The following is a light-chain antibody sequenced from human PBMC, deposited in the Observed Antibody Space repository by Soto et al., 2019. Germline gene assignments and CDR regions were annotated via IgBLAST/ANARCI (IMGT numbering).Light chain of an antibody. CDR2: SAS. CDR3: QQSYSSPST. J-gene: IGKJ5*01. Sequence: DIQVTQSPSSLSASVGDRVTISCRASHSITNNLNWYQQRPGKPPKLLIYSASRLQSGAPSRFSGSGSGTDFTLSISSLQPEDFASYYCQQSYSSPSTFGQGTRLEIK. CDR1: HSITNN. V-gene: IGKV1-39*01.